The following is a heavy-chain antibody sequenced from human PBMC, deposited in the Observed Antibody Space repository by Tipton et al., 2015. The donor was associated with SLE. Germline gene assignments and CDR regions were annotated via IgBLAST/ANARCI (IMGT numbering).Heavy chain of an antibody. CDR3: TSRPGSGSLDY. D-gene: IGHD3-10*01. Sequence: SLRLSCAASGFTFSNAWMSWVRQAPGKGLEWVGRIKSKTDGGTTDYAAPVKGRFTISRDDSKNTLYLQMNSLKTEDTAEYYCTSRPGSGSLDYWGQGTLVTVSS. CDR1: GFTFSNAW. CDR2: IKSKTDGGTT. J-gene: IGHJ4*02. V-gene: IGHV3-15*01.